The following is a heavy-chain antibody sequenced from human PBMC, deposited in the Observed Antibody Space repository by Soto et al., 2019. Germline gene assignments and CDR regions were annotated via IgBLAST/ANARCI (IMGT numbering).Heavy chain of an antibody. Sequence: AAVKGSCKAAGYTFTGYYMHWVRQAPGQGREWMGWINPNSGGTNYAQKFQGWVTMTRDTSISTAYMELSGRRADATAVYDCARGILYYVILPASGYFAYRAQRTLVPVSS. J-gene: IGHJ4*02. D-gene: IGHD3-9*01. CDR1: GYTFTGYY. V-gene: IGHV1-2*04. CDR2: INPNSGGT. CDR3: ARGILYYVILPASGYFAY.